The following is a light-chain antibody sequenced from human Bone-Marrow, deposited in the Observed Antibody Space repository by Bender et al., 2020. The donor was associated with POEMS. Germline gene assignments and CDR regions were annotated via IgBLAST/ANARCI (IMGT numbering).Light chain of an antibody. Sequence: QSALTQPPSASGSPGQSVTISCTGTSSDVGGYDYVSWYQQHPGKAPRLMIYDVSNRPSGVSNRFSGSKSGNTASLTISGLQAEDEADYYCSSYTSGSKVFGTGTKVTVL. J-gene: IGLJ1*01. CDR3: SSYTSGSKV. CDR1: SSDVGGYDY. V-gene: IGLV2-14*01. CDR2: DVS.